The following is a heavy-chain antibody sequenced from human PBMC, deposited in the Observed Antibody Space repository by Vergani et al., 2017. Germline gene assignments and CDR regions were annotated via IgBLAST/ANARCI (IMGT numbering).Heavy chain of an antibody. D-gene: IGHD4-17*01. CDR3: ARTTVNTYGMDV. J-gene: IGHJ6*02. CDR1: GGSISSGSYY. V-gene: IGHV4-61*02. CDR2: IYTSGST. Sequence: QVQLQESGPGLVKPSQTLSLTCTVSGGSISSGSYYWSWIRQPAGKGLEWIGRIYTSGSTNYNPSLKSLVTISVDTSQNQFSLKLSSVTAADTAVYYCARTTVNTYGMDVWGQGTTVTVSS.